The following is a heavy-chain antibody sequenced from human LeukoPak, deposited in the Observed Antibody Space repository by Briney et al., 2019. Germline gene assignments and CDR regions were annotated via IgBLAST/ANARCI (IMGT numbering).Heavy chain of an antibody. J-gene: IGHJ4*02. Sequence: SETLSLTCTVSGYSISSGYYWAWIRQPPGKGLEWIGSIFHTGSTYHNPSLKSRVTISVDASKNQFSLKLNSVTAADTAVYYCARGGGRIDSSGYGYFDYWGQGTLVTVSS. CDR2: IFHTGST. CDR3: ARGGGRIDSSGYGYFDY. CDR1: GYSISSGYY. D-gene: IGHD3-22*01. V-gene: IGHV4-38-2*02.